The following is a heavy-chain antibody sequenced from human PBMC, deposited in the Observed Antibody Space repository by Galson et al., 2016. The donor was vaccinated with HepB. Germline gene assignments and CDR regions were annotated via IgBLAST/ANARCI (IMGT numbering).Heavy chain of an antibody. CDR1: GFTFTSYW. J-gene: IGHJ4*02. D-gene: IGHD4-23*01. V-gene: IGHV3-7*03. CDR3: TRGPPGGNGGNSNS. Sequence: SLRLSCAASGFTFTSYWKNWVRQAPGEGLEWVANINQDGSETYYVDSVKGRFTISRDNAKNSLYLQMNSLRAEDTAMYYCTRGPPGGNGGNSNSWGQGTLVTVSS. CDR2: INQDGSET.